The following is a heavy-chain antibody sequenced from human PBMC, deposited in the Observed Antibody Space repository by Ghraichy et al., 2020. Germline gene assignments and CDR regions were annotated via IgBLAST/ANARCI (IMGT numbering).Heavy chain of an antibody. CDR3: ARTNFNYHDY. J-gene: IGHJ4*02. Sequence: GGSLRLSCAASGFTFSGYWMHWVRQAPGKGLVWVSRINSGGSSTNYAHSVKGRFTISRDNAKNTLYLQMNSLRAEDTAVYYCARTNFNYHDYWGQGTLVTVSS. CDR1: GFTFSGYW. V-gene: IGHV3-74*01. D-gene: IGHD2-8*01. CDR2: INSGGSST.